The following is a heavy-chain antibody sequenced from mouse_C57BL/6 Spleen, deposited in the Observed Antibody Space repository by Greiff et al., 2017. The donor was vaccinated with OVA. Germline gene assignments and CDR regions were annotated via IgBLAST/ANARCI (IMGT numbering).Heavy chain of an antibody. J-gene: IGHJ4*01. CDR3: ARDWDGYDAMDY. CDR1: GYSITSGYY. CDR2: ISYDGSN. V-gene: IGHV3-6*01. Sequence: ESGPGLVKPSQSLSLTCSVTGYSITSGYYWNWIRQFPGNKLEWMGYISYDGSNNYNPSLKNRISITRDTSTNQFFLKLNSVTTEDTATYYCARDWDGYDAMDYWGQGTSVTVSS. D-gene: IGHD2-3*01.